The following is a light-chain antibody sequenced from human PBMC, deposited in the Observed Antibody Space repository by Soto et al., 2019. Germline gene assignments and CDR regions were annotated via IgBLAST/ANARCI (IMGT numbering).Light chain of an antibody. Sequence: EIVLTQSRATLSVSPGERATLSCRASHSAASAVAWYQQRPGQAPRLLIYGASNRATGMPDRFSGSGSGTNFTLRISRVETDDFGIYYCMQALQVPITFGQGTRLEIK. CDR1: HSAASA. CDR3: MQALQVPIT. J-gene: IGKJ5*01. V-gene: IGKV3D-15*01. CDR2: GAS.